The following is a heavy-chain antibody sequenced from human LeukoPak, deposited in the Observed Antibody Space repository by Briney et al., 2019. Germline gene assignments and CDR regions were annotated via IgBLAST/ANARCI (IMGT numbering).Heavy chain of an antibody. D-gene: IGHD3-10*01. Sequence: GGSLRLSCAASGFTFSSYSMNWVRQAPGKGLEWVSSISSSSSYIFYADSVKGRFTISRDNAKNSLFLQMISLRAEDTAVYYCASGITIRDLDYWAREPWSPSPQ. CDR1: GFTFSSYS. V-gene: IGHV3-21*01. CDR3: ASGITIRDLDY. J-gene: IGHJ4*02. CDR2: ISSSSSYI.